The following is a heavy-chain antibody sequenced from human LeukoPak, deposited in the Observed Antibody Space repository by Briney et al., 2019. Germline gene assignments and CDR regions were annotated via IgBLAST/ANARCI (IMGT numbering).Heavy chain of an antibody. CDR3: ARGLNSDG. CDR1: GFTFSSYA. CDR2: FYSGVGT. V-gene: IGHV3-23*03. D-gene: IGHD3-10*01. Sequence: SGGSLRLSCAASGFTFSSYAMSWVRQAPGKGLEWVSVFYSGVGTYYADSVKGRFTISRDNSKNTLYLQMNSLRAEDTAVYYCARGLNSDGWGQGTLVTVSS. J-gene: IGHJ4*02.